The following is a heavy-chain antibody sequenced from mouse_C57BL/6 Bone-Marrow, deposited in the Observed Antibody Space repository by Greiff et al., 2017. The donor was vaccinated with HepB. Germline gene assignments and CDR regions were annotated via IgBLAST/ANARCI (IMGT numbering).Heavy chain of an antibody. V-gene: IGHV1-55*01. CDR3: AREMVTPWFAY. Sequence: QVHVKQPGAELVKPGASVKMSCKASGYTFTSYWITWVKQRPGQGLEWIGDIYPGSGSTNYNEKFKSKATLTVDTSSSTAYMQLSSLTSEDSAVYYCAREMVTPWFAYWGQGTLVTVSA. CDR1: GYTFTSYW. D-gene: IGHD2-3*01. CDR2: IYPGSGST. J-gene: IGHJ3*01.